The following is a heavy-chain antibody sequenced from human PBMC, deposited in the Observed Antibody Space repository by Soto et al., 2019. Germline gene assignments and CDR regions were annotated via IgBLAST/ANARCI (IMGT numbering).Heavy chain of an antibody. J-gene: IGHJ6*02. V-gene: IGHV4-61*01. Sequence: PSEALSLTCTVSGGSVSSGSYYWSWIRQPPGKGLEWIGYIYYSGSTNYNPSLKSRVTISVDTSKNQFSLKLSSVTAADTAAYYCARDTAGGYDFWSGYSSYYYYGMDVWGQGTTVTVSS. CDR2: IYYSGST. CDR1: GGSVSSGSYY. CDR3: ARDTAGGYDFWSGYSSYYYYGMDV. D-gene: IGHD3-3*01.